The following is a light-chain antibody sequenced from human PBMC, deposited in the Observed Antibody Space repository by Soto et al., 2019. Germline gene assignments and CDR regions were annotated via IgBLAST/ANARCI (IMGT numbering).Light chain of an antibody. CDR3: SSYADSNTFYV. V-gene: IGLV2-8*01. CDR1: SSDVGRYNY. J-gene: IGLJ1*01. CDR2: EVN. Sequence: QSALTQPPSASGSLGHSVTISCTGTSSDVGRYNYVSWYQQHPGKAPKLVIYEVNKRPSGVPDRFSGSKSDNTASLTVSGLQAEDEADYDCSSYADSNTFYVFGTGTKLTVL.